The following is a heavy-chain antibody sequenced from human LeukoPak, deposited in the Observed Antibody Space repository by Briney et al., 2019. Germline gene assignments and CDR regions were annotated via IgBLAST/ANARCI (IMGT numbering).Heavy chain of an antibody. D-gene: IGHD6-13*01. Sequence: SETLSLTCTVSLDSISGYYWTWVRHAPGKGREWSGQIYSRGTTNYNPSLESRVTISLDTSREQFSLGLSSMTAADTAVYYCARRYTSSWYREGFFDYWGQGILVTVSS. CDR1: LDSISGYY. J-gene: IGHJ4*02. CDR2: IYSRGTT. CDR3: ARRYTSSWYREGFFDY. V-gene: IGHV4-4*09.